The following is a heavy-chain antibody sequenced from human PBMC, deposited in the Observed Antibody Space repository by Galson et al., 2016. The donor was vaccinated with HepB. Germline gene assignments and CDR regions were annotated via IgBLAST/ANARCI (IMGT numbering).Heavy chain of an antibody. J-gene: IGHJ4*02. CDR2: ISWNSGAK. CDR3: AVLAVGGPGDDY. D-gene: IGHD7-27*01. Sequence: SLRLSCEASGLTFEDYGLNWVRQAPRKGLQWVSTISWNSGAKGYAHSVKGRFTISRDNAKNPVYLQMKSLRVEDTAFYYCAVLAVGGPGDDYWGRGTLVTVPS. CDR1: GLTFEDYG. V-gene: IGHV3-9*01.